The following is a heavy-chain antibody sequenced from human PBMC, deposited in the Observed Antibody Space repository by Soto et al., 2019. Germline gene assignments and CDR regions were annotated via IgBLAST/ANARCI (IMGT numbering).Heavy chain of an antibody. J-gene: IGHJ5*02. CDR3: ARSWQQLTVSWFDP. CDR2: ISYDGSNK. CDR1: GFTFSSYA. Sequence: PVGSLRLSCAASGFTFSSYAMHWVRQAPGKGLEWVAVISYDGSNKYYADSVKGRFTISRDNSKNTLYLQMNSLRAEDTAVYYCARSWQQLTVSWFDPWGQGTLVTVSS. D-gene: IGHD6-13*01. V-gene: IGHV3-30-3*01.